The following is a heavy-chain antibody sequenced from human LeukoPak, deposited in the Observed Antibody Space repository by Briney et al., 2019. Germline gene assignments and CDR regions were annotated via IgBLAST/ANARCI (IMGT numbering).Heavy chain of an antibody. V-gene: IGHV3-48*02. Sequence: AGGSLRLSCAASGFTLSSHTMNWVRQAPGKGLEWVSCISSGGSTIYYADSVKGRFTISRDTAKNSLFLQMNGLRDEDTAVYYCARSKPSLPFDFWGQGTLVTVSS. CDR2: ISSGGSTI. CDR1: GFTLSSHT. J-gene: IGHJ4*02. CDR3: ARSKPSLPFDF. D-gene: IGHD1-14*01.